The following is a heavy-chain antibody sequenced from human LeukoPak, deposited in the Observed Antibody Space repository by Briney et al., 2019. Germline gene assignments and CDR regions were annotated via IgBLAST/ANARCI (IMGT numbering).Heavy chain of an antibody. J-gene: IGHJ5*02. V-gene: IGHV4-39*01. CDR1: GSSISSSSYY. CDR3: ARHRLRSNSRSGNWFDP. D-gene: IGHD3-3*01. Sequence: SETLSLTCTVSGSSISSSSYYWGWIRQPPGKGLEWIGSIYYSGSTYYNPSLKSRVTISVDTSKNQFSLKLSSVTAADTAVHYCARHRLRSNSRSGNWFDPWGQGTLVTVSS. CDR2: IYYSGST.